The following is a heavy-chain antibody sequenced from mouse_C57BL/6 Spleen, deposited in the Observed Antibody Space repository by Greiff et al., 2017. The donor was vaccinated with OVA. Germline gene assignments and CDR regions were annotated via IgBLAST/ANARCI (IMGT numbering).Heavy chain of an antibody. Sequence: QVQLKQSGAELVRPGASVTLSCKASGYTFTDYEMHWVKQTPVHGLGWIGAIDPETGGTAYNQKFKGKAILTADKSSSTAYMELRSLTSEDSAVYYCTRMGYSAWFAYWGQGTLVTVSA. V-gene: IGHV1-15*01. CDR1: GYTFTDYE. CDR2: IDPETGGT. D-gene: IGHD2-3*01. J-gene: IGHJ3*01. CDR3: TRMGYSAWFAY.